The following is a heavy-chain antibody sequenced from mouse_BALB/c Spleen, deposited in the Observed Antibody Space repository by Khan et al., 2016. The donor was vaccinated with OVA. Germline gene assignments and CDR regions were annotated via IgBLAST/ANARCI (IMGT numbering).Heavy chain of an antibody. CDR2: ISYGGST. CDR3: ARKNYYGYAMDY. Sequence: EVKLLESGPGLVKPSQSLSLTCTVTGYSITSDYAWDWIRQFPGNKLEWMGYISYGGSTSYKPSLQSRISIPRDTSKNPLFLQLNSVTTEDTATCYCARKNYYGYAMDYWGQGTSVTVSS. CDR1: GYSITSDYA. J-gene: IGHJ4*01. D-gene: IGHD1-1*01. V-gene: IGHV3-2*02.